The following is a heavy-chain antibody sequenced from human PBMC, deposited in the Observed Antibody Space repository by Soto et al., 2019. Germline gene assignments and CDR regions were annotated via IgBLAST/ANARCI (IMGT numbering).Heavy chain of an antibody. CDR1: VGSITTYY. Sequence: SETLSITCTFSVGSITTYYWNWIRQSPGKGLEWIGYIYRTGSTHYNPSLNSRAAISLGTSRNQFSLQLKSVTAADTAVYFCARQIGDDPFDIWGQGTMVTVSS. D-gene: IGHD3-3*01. CDR2: IYRTGST. V-gene: IGHV4-4*09. CDR3: ARQIGDDPFDI. J-gene: IGHJ3*02.